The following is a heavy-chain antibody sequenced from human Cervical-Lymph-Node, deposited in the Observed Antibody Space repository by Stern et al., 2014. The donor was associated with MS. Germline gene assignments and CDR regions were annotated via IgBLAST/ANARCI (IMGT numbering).Heavy chain of an antibody. Sequence: QVQLVQSGAEVKKPGSSVKVSCKASGGTFSSYAIRWVRPAPGQGLEWMGGILPIFGTANYAPMFQGRVTITADASTSTTSLALSSLRSEDTAVYYCARVVGGGSGSSFLYYFYGMDVWGQGTTVTVSS. D-gene: IGHD3-10*01. CDR2: ILPIFGTA. J-gene: IGHJ6*02. CDR3: ARVVGGGSGSSFLYYFYGMDV. V-gene: IGHV1-69*01. CDR1: GGTFSSYA.